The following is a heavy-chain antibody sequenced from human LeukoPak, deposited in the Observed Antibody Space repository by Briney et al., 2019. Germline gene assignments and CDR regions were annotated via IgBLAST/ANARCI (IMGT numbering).Heavy chain of an antibody. CDR1: GGSISSYY. V-gene: IGHV4-4*09. Sequence: PSETLSLTCTVSGGSISSYYWSWIRQPPGKGLEWIGYIYTSGSTNYNPSLKSRVTISVDTSKNQFSLKLSSVTAADTPVYYCARHRSLVPHYYYYMDVWGKGTTVTVSS. CDR3: ARHRSLVPHYYYYMDV. CDR2: IYTSGST. D-gene: IGHD6-6*01. J-gene: IGHJ6*03.